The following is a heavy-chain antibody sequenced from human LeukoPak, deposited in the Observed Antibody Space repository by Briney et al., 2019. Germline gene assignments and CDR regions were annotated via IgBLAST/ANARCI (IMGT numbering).Heavy chain of an antibody. CDR1: GGTFSSYA. V-gene: IGHV1-69*05. CDR2: IIPIFGTA. J-gene: IGHJ6*03. Sequence: ASVKVSCKASGGTFSSYAISWVRQAPGQGLEWMGGIIPIFGTANYAQKFQGRVTITTDESTSTAYMELSSLRSEDTAVYYCAVEKISVYYYMDVWGKGTAVTVSS. CDR3: AVEKISVYYYMDV.